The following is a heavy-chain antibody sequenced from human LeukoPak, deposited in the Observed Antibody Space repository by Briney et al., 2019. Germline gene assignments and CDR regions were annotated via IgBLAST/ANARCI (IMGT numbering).Heavy chain of an antibody. Sequence: GGSLRLSCAASGFTFSSYSMNWVRQAPGKGLEWVSSISSSSTYIYYADSVRGRFTISRDNAKNSLYLQMNSLRAEDTAVYYCARGGRYCSGGRCYSSYFDYWGQGTLVTVSS. D-gene: IGHD2-15*01. CDR3: ARGGRYCSGGRCYSSYFDY. V-gene: IGHV3-21*01. J-gene: IGHJ4*02. CDR2: ISSSSTYI. CDR1: GFTFSSYS.